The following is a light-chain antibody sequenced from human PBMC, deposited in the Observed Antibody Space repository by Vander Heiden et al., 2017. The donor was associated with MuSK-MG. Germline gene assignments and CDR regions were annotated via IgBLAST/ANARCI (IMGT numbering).Light chain of an antibody. Sequence: DVQLTQSPSSLSASVGDRVTITCRASQTISIYLNWYQQKPGRAPNLLIYGASSLRSGVPSRFSGSGSGTDFTLTISSLQPEDFASYYCQQSYTTPPLTFGGGTKVEIK. CDR2: GAS. CDR1: QTISIY. J-gene: IGKJ4*01. CDR3: QQSYTTPPLT. V-gene: IGKV1-39*01.